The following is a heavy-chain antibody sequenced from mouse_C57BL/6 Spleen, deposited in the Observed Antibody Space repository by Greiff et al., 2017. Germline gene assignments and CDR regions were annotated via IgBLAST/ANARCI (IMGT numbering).Heavy chain of an antibody. CDR1: GYTFTTYP. CDR2: FHPYNDDT. J-gene: IGHJ3*01. CDR3: DRGYYGSSAWFAY. V-gene: IGHV1-47*01. Sequence: VQLQQSGAELVKPGASVKMSCKASGYTFTTYPIEWMKQNPGKSLEWIGNFHPYNDDTKYNEKFKGKATLTVEKSSSTVYLELSRLTSDDAAVXFCDRGYYGSSAWFAYWGQGTLVTVSA. D-gene: IGHD1-1*01.